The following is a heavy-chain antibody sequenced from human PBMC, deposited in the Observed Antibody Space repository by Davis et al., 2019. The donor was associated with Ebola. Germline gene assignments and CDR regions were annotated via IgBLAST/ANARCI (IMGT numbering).Heavy chain of an antibody. Sequence: GESLKISCAASGFTFSSYAMHWVRQAPGKGLEWVAVISYDGTNKYYADSVKGRFTISRDNSKNTLYLQMNSLRAEDTAVYYCARRQQLPRGYHYYGMDVWGQGTTVTVSS. D-gene: IGHD6-13*01. J-gene: IGHJ6*02. CDR1: GFTFSSYA. V-gene: IGHV3-30-3*01. CDR2: ISYDGTNK. CDR3: ARRQQLPRGYHYYGMDV.